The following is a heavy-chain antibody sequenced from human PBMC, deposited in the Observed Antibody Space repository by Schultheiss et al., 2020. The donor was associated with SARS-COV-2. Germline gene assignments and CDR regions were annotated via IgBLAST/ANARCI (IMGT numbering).Heavy chain of an antibody. CDR2: INPNSGGT. V-gene: IGHV1-2*06. J-gene: IGHJ4*02. Sequence: ASVKVSCKASGYTFTSYGISWVRQAPGQGLEWMGRINPNSGGTNYAQKFQGRVTMTRDTSISTAYMELSRLRSDDTAVYYCATSSSWYLGFDYWGQGTLVTVSS. D-gene: IGHD6-13*01. CDR3: ATSSSWYLGFDY. CDR1: GYTFTSYG.